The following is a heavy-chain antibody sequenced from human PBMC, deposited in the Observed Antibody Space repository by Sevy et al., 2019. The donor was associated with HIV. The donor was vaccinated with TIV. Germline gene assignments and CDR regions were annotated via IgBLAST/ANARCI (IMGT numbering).Heavy chain of an antibody. V-gene: IGHV3-48*01. Sequence: AGSLRLSCAASGFTFSAYSMNWVRQAPGKELEWVSYISSSSGTIYYADSVKGQFTISRDNAKSSLYLQMNGLRAEDAAVYYCARAGGDCYSKNECWFVSWGQGTLVTVSS. D-gene: IGHD2-21*01. CDR3: ARAGGDCYSKNECWFVS. J-gene: IGHJ5*01. CDR2: ISSSSGTI. CDR1: GFTFSAYS.